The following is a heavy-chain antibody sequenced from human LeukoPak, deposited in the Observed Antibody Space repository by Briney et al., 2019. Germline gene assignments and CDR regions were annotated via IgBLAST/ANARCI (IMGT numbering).Heavy chain of an antibody. J-gene: IGHJ5*02. V-gene: IGHV3-23*01. CDR1: GFTFSSYA. D-gene: IGHD3-9*01. Sequence: GASLRLSCAASGFTFSSYAMSWVRQAPGKGLEWVSGISGSGGSTYYADSVKGRFIISRDNSKNTLYLQMNSLRAEDTAVYYCANSGPPRYLREWFDPWGQGTLVTVSS. CDR2: ISGSGGST. CDR3: ANSGPPRYLREWFDP.